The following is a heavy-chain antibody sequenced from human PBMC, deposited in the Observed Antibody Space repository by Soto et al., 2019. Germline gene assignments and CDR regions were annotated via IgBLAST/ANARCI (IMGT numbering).Heavy chain of an antibody. V-gene: IGHV4-59*08. J-gene: IGHJ3*01. CDR3: ASLYGVDAFDF. CDR1: GGSISSYY. CDR2: IFYSGST. D-gene: IGHD3-16*01. Sequence: QVQLQESGPGLVKPSETLSLTCTVSGGSISSYYWSWIRQPPGKGLEWIGYIFYSGSTNYTTSLTSRVTISVDTSRNQFSLKLLSATAAEAAVYYCASLYGVDAFDFWGQGTMVTVSS.